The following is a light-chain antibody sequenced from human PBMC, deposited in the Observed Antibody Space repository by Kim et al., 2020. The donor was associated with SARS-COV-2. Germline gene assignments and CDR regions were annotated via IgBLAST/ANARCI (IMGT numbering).Light chain of an antibody. CDR2: QDN. CDR1: KLGDIY. CDR3: QAWDSSTVV. J-gene: IGLJ2*01. V-gene: IGLV3-1*01. Sequence: SVSPGQTASITCSGEKLGDIYTCWYQQKPAQSPVLVIYQDNKRPSGIPERFSGSNSGNTATLTISGTQAMDEADYFCQAWDSSTVVFGGGTQLTVL.